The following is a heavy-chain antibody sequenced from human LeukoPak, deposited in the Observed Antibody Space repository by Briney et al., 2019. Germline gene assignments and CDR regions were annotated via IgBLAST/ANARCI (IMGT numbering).Heavy chain of an antibody. CDR2: ISSSSSYI. CDR1: GFTFSSYS. Sequence: GGSPRLSCAASGFTFSSYSMNWVRQAPGKGLEWVSSISSSSSYIYYADSVKGRFTISRDNAKNSLYLQMNSLRAEDTAVYYCARVGYYYDSSGYPYYYGMDVWGQGTTVTVSS. J-gene: IGHJ6*02. V-gene: IGHV3-21*01. D-gene: IGHD3-22*01. CDR3: ARVGYYYDSSGYPYYYGMDV.